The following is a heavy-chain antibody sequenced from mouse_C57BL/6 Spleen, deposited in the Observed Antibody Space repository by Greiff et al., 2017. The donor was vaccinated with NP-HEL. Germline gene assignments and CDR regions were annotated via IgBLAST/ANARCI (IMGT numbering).Heavy chain of an antibody. CDR2: IWSGGST. Sequence: QVHVKQSGPGLVQPSQSLSITCAVSGFSLTSYGVHWVRQSPGKGLEWLGVIWSGGSTDYNAAFISRLSISKDNSKSQVFFKMNSLQADDTAIYYCARNGWGLRLYAMDYWGQGTSVTVSS. CDR3: ARNGWGLRLYAMDY. CDR1: GFSLTSYG. V-gene: IGHV2-2*01. J-gene: IGHJ4*01. D-gene: IGHD2-2*01.